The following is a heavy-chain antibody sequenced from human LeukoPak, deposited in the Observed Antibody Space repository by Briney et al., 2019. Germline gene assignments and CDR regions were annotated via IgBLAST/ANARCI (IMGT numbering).Heavy chain of an antibody. Sequence: GASVKVSCKASEYTFTDYCIHWMRQAPGQSLEWMGWINCKSGATSYAQKFRGRVTMTKDRPIRTAYMELSRLKSDDTAVYYCARQSLDYYETLDAFDIWGQGTVVTVSS. J-gene: IGHJ3*02. CDR3: ARQSLDYYETLDAFDI. V-gene: IGHV1-2*02. CDR1: EYTFTDYC. D-gene: IGHD3-22*01. CDR2: INCKSGAT.